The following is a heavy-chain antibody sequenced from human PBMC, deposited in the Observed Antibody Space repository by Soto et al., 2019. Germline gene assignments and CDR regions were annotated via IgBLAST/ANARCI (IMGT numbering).Heavy chain of an antibody. CDR1: GFTFSSYG. V-gene: IGHV3-30*18. D-gene: IGHD2-15*01. Sequence: PGGALRLSCAASGFTFSSYGMHWVRQAPGKGLEWVAVISYDGSNKYYADSVKGRFTISRDNSKNTLYLQMNSLRAEDTAVYYCAKEEDIVVVVAATAIGYWGQGT. J-gene: IGHJ4*02. CDR3: AKEEDIVVVVAATAIGY. CDR2: ISYDGSNK.